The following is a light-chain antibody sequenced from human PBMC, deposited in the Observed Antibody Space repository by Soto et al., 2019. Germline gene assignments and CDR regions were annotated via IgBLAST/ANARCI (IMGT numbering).Light chain of an antibody. CDR1: SSNIGRNS. CDR3: AAWDDSLNEYV. CDR2: GNN. J-gene: IGLJ1*01. V-gene: IGLV1-44*01. Sequence: QSALTQPPSVSGTPGQRVTITCSGSSSNIGRNSVNWYQQLPGTAPKLLTHGNNHRPSGVPDRFSGCKSGTSASLAISGLQPGDEADYCCAAWDDSLNEYVFGDGTKVTVL.